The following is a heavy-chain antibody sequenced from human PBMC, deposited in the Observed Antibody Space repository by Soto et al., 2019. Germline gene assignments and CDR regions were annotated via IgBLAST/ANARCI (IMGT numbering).Heavy chain of an antibody. CDR2: IKSKASGGTT. Sequence: EVQLVDSGGGLVKPGGSLTLSCAASGLSFTHAWMTWVRQAPGKGLEWVGRIKSKASGGTTDYAAPVKARFTISRDDSKDTVYLQMNSLKTEDTAVYYCTTCYHDSGRYHGDDAFDVWGQGTMVTVSS. D-gene: IGHD3-22*01. CDR3: TTCYHDSGRYHGDDAFDV. V-gene: IGHV3-15*01. J-gene: IGHJ3*01. CDR1: GLSFTHAW.